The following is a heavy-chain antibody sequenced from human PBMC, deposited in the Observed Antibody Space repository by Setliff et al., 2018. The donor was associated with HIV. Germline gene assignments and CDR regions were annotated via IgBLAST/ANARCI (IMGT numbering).Heavy chain of an antibody. J-gene: IGHJ5*02. CDR3: ATQRSLQRAFEAVAGSFDP. CDR1: GDSISNYY. V-gene: IGHV4-4*09. CDR2: IYTTGST. D-gene: IGHD6-19*01. Sequence: PSETLSLTCTVSGDSISNYYWSWVRQPPGQGLEWIGYIYTTGSTNYNPSLKSRVTISVDTSKSQFSLRLNSVTAADTAVDYCATQRSLQRAFEAVAGSFDPWGQGILVTSPQ.